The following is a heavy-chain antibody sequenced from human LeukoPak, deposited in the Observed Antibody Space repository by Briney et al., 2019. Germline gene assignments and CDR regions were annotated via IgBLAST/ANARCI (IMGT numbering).Heavy chain of an antibody. Sequence: GGSLRLSCAASGFTFSDYYMSWIRQAPGKGLGWVSYISSSGSTIYYADSVKGRFTVSRDNAKNSLYLQMNSLRAEDTAVYYCARGPDYYGSGNVPFDYWGQGTLVTVSS. CDR2: ISSSGSTI. CDR1: GFTFSDYY. J-gene: IGHJ4*02. CDR3: ARGPDYYGSGNVPFDY. D-gene: IGHD3-10*01. V-gene: IGHV3-11*01.